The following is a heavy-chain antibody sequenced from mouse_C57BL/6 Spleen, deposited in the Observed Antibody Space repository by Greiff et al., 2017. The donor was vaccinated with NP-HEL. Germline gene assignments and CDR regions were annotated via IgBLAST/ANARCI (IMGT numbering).Heavy chain of an antibody. D-gene: IGHD2-4*01. CDR2: IDPENGDT. V-gene: IGHV14-4*01. CDR1: GFNIKDDY. Sequence: EVHLVESGAELVRPGASVKLSCTASGFNIKDDYMHWVKQRPEQGLEWIGWIDPENGDTEYASKFQGKATITADTSSNTAYLQLSSLTSEDTAVYYCTGDYVAWFAYWGQGTLVTVSA. CDR3: TGDYVAWFAY. J-gene: IGHJ3*01.